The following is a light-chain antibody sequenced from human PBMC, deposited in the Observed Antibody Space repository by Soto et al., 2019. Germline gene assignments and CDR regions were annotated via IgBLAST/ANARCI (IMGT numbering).Light chain of an antibody. CDR1: SSNIGSNT. CDR2: SNN. CDR3: AAWDDSLNGFYVV. J-gene: IGLJ2*01. Sequence: QSVLTQPPSASGTPGQRVTISCSGSSSNIGSNTVNWYQQLPGTAPKLLIYSNNQRPSGVPDRFSGSKSGTSASLAISGLQSEDDADYYCAAWDDSLNGFYVVFVGGTKLTVL. V-gene: IGLV1-44*01.